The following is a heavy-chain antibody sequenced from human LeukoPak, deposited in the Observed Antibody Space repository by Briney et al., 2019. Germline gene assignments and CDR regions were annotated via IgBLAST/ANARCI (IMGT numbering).Heavy chain of an antibody. CDR1: GDSFRSYY. J-gene: IGHJ5*01. CDR2: IYYSGST. V-gene: IGHV4-59*01. CDR3: ARGRNLEWFDY. D-gene: IGHD3-3*01. Sequence: SETLSLTCTVSGDSFRSYYWSWIRQPPGKGLEWIAYIYYSGSTNYNPSLKSRVTISVDTSKNQFSLKLNSVTAADTAVYYCARGRNLEWFDYWGQGTLVTVSS.